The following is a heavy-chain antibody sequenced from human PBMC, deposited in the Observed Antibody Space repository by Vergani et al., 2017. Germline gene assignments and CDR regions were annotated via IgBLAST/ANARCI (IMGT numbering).Heavy chain of an antibody. D-gene: IGHD3-9*01. CDR1: GGTFNNYI. J-gene: IGHJ3*02. V-gene: IGHV1-69*02. CDR2: IIPMLGIP. CDR3: AKVRADDFDWEKYHDSFEI. Sequence: QVQLVQSGAEVKKPGSSVKVSCKASGGTFNNYIFSWVRQAPGQGLEWMGRIIPMLGIPNFAQKFQGRVTFTADKSTSTAYMELSSLKSEDTAMYYCAKVRADDFDWEKYHDSFEIWCQGTMITVSS.